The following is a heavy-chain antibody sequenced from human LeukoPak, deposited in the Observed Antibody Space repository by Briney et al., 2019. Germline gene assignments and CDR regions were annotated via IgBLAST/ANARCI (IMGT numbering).Heavy chain of an antibody. CDR3: ARGLYYYDSSGYYYVFDY. Sequence: GASVKVSCKASGYTFTGYYMHWVRQAPGQGLEWMGWINPNSGGTNYAQKFQGWVTMTRDTSISTAYMELSRLRSDDTAVYYCARGLYYYDSSGYYYVFDYWGQGTLVTVSS. CDR1: GYTFTGYY. J-gene: IGHJ4*02. D-gene: IGHD3-22*01. V-gene: IGHV1-2*04. CDR2: INPNSGGT.